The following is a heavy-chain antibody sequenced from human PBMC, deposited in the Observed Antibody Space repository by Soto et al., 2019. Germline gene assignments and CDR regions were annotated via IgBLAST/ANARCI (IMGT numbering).Heavy chain of an antibody. CDR3: GRPKYDSSAFYSWPLGL. Sequence: QVELVQSGAEVKKPGSSVKVSCQASEDTFRNYAISWVRQAPGQGLEWMGGIIPIFGTANYAQKFQGRVTITADTPANTVYLEISSLRSEEPAVYYCGRPKYDSSAFYSWPLGLGGRGPRVTVPS. D-gene: IGHD3-22*01. CDR1: EDTFRNYA. V-gene: IGHV1-69*06. CDR2: IIPIFGTA. J-gene: IGHJ2*01.